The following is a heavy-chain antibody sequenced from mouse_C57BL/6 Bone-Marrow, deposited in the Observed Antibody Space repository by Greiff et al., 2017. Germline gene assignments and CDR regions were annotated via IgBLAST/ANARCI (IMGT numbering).Heavy chain of an antibody. V-gene: IGHV6-3*01. CDR1: GFTFSNYW. D-gene: IGHD2-3*01. Sequence: EVKLEESGGGLVQPGGSMKLSCVASGFTFSNYWMNWVRQSPEKGLEWVAQIRLKSDNYATHYAESVKGRFTISRDDSKSSVYLQMNNLRAEDTGIYYCTADGSTRDYWGQGTTLTVSS. J-gene: IGHJ2*01. CDR3: TADGSTRDY. CDR2: IRLKSDNYAT.